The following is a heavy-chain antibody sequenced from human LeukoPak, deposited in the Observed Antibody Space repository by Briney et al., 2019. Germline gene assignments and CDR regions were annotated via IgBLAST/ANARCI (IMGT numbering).Heavy chain of an antibody. CDR1: GGSISSYY. D-gene: IGHD2-15*01. J-gene: IGHJ3*02. CDR3: ATVVVVAADAFDI. Sequence: PPETLSLTCTVSGGSISSYYRSWIRQPAGKGLEWIGRIYTSGSTNYNPSLKSRVTMSVDTSKNQFSLKLSSVTAADTAVYYCATVVVVAADAFDIWGQGTMVTVSS. CDR2: IYTSGST. V-gene: IGHV4-4*07.